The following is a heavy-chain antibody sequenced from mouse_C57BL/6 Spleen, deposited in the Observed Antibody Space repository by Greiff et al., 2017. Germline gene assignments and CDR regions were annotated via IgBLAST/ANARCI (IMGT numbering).Heavy chain of an antibody. D-gene: IGHD2-4*01. J-gene: IGHJ4*01. CDR3: ARFYYDYGYAMDY. V-gene: IGHV1-42*01. CDR2: INPSTGGT. CDR1: GYSFTGYY. Sequence: VQLQQSGPELVKPGASVKISCKASGYSFTGYYMNWVKQSPEKSLEWIGEINPSTGGTTYNQKFKAKATLTVDKSSSTAYMQLKSLTSEDSAVYYCARFYYDYGYAMDYWGQGTSVTVSS.